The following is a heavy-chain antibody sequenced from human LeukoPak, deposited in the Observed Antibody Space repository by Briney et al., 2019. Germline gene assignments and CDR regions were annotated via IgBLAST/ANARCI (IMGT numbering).Heavy chain of an antibody. D-gene: IGHD4-17*01. J-gene: IGHJ4*02. CDR1: GLPVCSTY. CDR3: ARGRVTTPNNFDY. CDR2: LFSGGSP. Sequence: GGSLPHFCAASGLPVCSTYMSWVRQAPGKRLEWVSVLFSGGSPYYAHPVKGRFTITRDNSKNTLYLHMNSVRAEDTAVYYCARGRVTTPNNFDYWGQGTLVTVSS. V-gene: IGHV3-66*01.